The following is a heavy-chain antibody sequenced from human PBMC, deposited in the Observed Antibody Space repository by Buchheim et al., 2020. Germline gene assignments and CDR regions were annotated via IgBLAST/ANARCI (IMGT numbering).Heavy chain of an antibody. Sequence: QMQLRESGPGLVKPLQTLSLTCTVSGGSINRGGYYWSWIRQHSVRGLEWIGYIYYTGATYYSTSLKSRVSISVDMSKNQFSLRVNSVTAAGTAVYFCARDGYNNFGEYFAMDVWGQGT. CDR3: ARDGYNNFGEYFAMDV. CDR2: IYYTGAT. CDR1: GGSINRGGYY. J-gene: IGHJ6*02. V-gene: IGHV4-31*03. D-gene: IGHD4-11*01.